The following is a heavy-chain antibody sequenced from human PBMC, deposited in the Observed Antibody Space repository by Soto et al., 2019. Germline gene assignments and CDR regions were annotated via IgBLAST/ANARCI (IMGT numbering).Heavy chain of an antibody. J-gene: IGHJ4*02. CDR2: IIPSFGTA. Sequence: GASVKVSCKASGGTFSSYAISWVRQAPGQGLEWMGGIIPSFGTANYAQKFQGRVTITADESTSTAYMELSSLRSEDTAVYYCARGSTTVTTSDYWGQGTLVTVSS. D-gene: IGHD4-4*01. CDR3: ARGSTTVTTSDY. CDR1: GGTFSSYA. V-gene: IGHV1-69*13.